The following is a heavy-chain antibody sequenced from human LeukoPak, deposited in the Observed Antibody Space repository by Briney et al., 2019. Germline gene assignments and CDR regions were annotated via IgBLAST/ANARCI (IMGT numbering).Heavy chain of an antibody. CDR2: ISGSGGST. CDR3: AKDKSSSSWYMSFQH. J-gene: IGHJ1*01. D-gene: IGHD6-13*01. V-gene: IGHV3-23*01. Sequence: GGSLRLSCAASGFTFSSYVMSWVRQAPGKGLEWVSAISGSGGSTYYADSVKGRFTISRDNSKNTLYLQMNSLRAEDTAVYYCAKDKSSSSWYMSFQHWGQGTLVTVSS. CDR1: GFTFSSYV.